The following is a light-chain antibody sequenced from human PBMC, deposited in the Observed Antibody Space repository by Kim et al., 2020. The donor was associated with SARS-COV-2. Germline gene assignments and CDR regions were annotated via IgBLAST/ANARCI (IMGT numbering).Light chain of an antibody. J-gene: IGKJ4*01. CDR3: QQRNNWPHLT. CDR1: RSISRY. CDR2: DAS. Sequence: SPGGGAPLSCRASRSISRYVAWYQQKPGQAPRLLIYDASNRATGIPARFSGSGSGTDFTLTISSLQSEDFAVYYCQQRNNWPHLTFGGGTKVDIK. V-gene: IGKV3-11*01.